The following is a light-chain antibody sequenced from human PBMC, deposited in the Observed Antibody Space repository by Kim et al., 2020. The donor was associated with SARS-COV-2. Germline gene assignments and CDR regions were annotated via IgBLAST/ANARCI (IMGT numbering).Light chain of an antibody. CDR2: ATF. J-gene: IGKJ2*01. Sequence: SASVGDRVTITCRASQNVSPSLNWYQQKPGKAPNLLIYATFSLQSGVPSRFSGSGSGTEFTLTINSLQPDDFATYYCQQSHTFPYTFGQGTKLEI. CDR3: QQSHTFPYT. CDR1: QNVSPS. V-gene: IGKV1-39*01.